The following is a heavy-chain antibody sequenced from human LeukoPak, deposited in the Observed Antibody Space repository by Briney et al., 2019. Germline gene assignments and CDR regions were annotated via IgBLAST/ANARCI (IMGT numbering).Heavy chain of an antibody. J-gene: IGHJ4*02. CDR3: AREGYSGYGGEKGFDY. CDR2: INPNSGGT. CDR1: GYTFTGYY. V-gene: IGHV1-2*06. Sequence: ASVKVSCKASGYTFTGYYMHWVRQAPGQGLEWMGRINPNSGGTNYAQKLQGRVTMTRDTSISTAYMELSRLRSDDTAVYYCAREGYSGYGGEKGFDYWGQGTLVTVSS. D-gene: IGHD5-12*01.